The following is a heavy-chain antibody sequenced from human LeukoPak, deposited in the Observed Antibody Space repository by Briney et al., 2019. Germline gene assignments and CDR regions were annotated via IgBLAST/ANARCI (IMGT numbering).Heavy chain of an antibody. CDR3: TRDIGDFVSDF. CDR1: GVSIRSSYYY. CDR2: IHYGGTT. J-gene: IGHJ4*02. V-gene: IGHV4-39*02. D-gene: IGHD2-21*02. Sequence: SETLSLTCTVSGVSIRSSYYYWGWIRQPPGKGLEWIGSIHYGGTTHYNPSLQSRVTISADTSKNQFALDLRSVTAADTAVYYCTRDIGDFVSDFWGQGTLVTVSS.